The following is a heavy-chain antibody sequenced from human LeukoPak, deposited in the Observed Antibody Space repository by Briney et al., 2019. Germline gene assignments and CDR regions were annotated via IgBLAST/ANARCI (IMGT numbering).Heavy chain of an antibody. J-gene: IGHJ4*02. CDR1: GDSVSSNSAA. D-gene: IGHD6-13*01. CDR2: TYYRSKWYN. Sequence: SPTLSLTCAISGDSVSSNSAAWNWLRQSPSRGLEWLGSTYYRSKWYNDYAVSVKSRITINPDTSKNQFSLQLNSVTPEDTAVYYCARDRPGIAAAGFIPHSFDYWGQGTLVTVSS. CDR3: ARDRPGIAAAGFIPHSFDY. V-gene: IGHV6-1*01.